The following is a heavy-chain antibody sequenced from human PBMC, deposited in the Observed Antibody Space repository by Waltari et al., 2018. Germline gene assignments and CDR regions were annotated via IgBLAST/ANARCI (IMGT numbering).Heavy chain of an antibody. CDR2: ITHSGSA. D-gene: IGHD3-22*01. J-gene: IGHJ3*02. V-gene: IGHV4-34*01. Sequence: QVQLQQWGAGLLKPSETLSLSCAVYGGSFSGYYWTWVRQSPGKGLERIGEITHSGSAYYNPSLTRRMTISVDSSKNPFSLGWTSVTAADTPVYYCARGLRVRTFDIWGQGTMVNVSS. CDR1: GGSFSGYY. CDR3: ARGLRVRTFDI.